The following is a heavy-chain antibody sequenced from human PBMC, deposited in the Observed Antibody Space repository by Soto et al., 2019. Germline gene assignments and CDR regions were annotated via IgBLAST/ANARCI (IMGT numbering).Heavy chain of an antibody. CDR2: IKGDESST. D-gene: IGHD3-3*01. V-gene: IGHV3-74*01. Sequence: EVQLVESGGGLGQPGGSLRLSCAASGFTFSSYWMHWVRQAPGKGLEWVSRIKGDESSTNYADSVKGRFTISRDNAKNTFYLQMNSLRAEDTALYYCARGAFGAYYFDSWGQGTLVTVSS. CDR1: GFTFSSYW. J-gene: IGHJ4*02. CDR3: ARGAFGAYYFDS.